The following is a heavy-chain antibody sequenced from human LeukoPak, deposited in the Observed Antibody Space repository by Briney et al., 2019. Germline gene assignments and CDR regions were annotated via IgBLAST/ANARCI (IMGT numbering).Heavy chain of an antibody. J-gene: IGHJ4*02. D-gene: IGHD5-24*01. V-gene: IGHV3-30*02. CDR1: GFTFSSYG. Sequence: GGSLRLSCAASGFTFSSYGMHWVRQAPGKGLEWVALIWYDGSNKYYADSVKGRFTISRDNSKNTLYLQMNSLRVEDTAVYYCAKPSYDYNNFFDYWGQGTLVTVSS. CDR3: AKPSYDYNNFFDY. CDR2: IWYDGSNK.